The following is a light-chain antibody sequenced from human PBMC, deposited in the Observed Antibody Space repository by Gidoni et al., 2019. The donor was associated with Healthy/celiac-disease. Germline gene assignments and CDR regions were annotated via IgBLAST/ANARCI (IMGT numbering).Light chain of an antibody. CDR3: QQYDNLPLT. CDR1: QAISNY. CDR2: DAS. Sequence: DIQMTQSPSSLSASVGDRVTITCQARQAISNYLNWYQQKPGKAPKLLIYDASNLETGVPSRFSGSGSGTEFTFTISRLQPEDIATYYCQQYDNLPLTFGGGTKVEIK. V-gene: IGKV1-33*01. J-gene: IGKJ4*01.